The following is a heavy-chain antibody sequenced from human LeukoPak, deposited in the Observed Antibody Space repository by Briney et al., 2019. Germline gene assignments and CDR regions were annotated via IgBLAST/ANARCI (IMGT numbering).Heavy chain of an antibody. J-gene: IGHJ4*02. CDR3: ARGLRRSSSWYY. CDR1: GYTFTSYD. Sequence: ASVKVSCKASGYTFTSYDINWVRQATGQGLEWMGWMNPNSGNTGYAQKFQGRVTITRNTSISTAYMELSSLRSEDTAVYYCARGLRRSSSWYYWGQGTLVTVSS. V-gene: IGHV1-8*03. D-gene: IGHD6-13*01. CDR2: MNPNSGNT.